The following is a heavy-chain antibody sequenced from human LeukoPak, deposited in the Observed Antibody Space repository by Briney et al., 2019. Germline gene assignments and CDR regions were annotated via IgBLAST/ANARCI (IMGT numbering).Heavy chain of an antibody. CDR2: ISYDGSIK. D-gene: IGHD1-26*01. CDR1: GFTFNNYD. J-gene: IGHJ4*02. Sequence: PGGSLRLSCAASGFTFNNYDMHWVRQAPGKGLAWVAIISYDGSIKFYADSVKGRFTVSRDNSENTLYLQMNSLRAEDTAVYFCAKGSVSGSRSPFDYWGQGILVTVSS. CDR3: AKGSVSGSRSPFDY. V-gene: IGHV3-30*18.